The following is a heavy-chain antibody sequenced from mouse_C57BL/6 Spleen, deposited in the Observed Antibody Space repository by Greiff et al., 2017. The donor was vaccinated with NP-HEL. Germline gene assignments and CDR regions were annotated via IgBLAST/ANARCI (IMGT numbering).Heavy chain of an antibody. D-gene: IGHD1-1*01. V-gene: IGHV14-1*01. Sequence: VQLQQSGAELVRPGASVKLSCTASGFNIKDYYMHWVKQRPEQGLEWIGRIDPEDGDTEYAPKFQGKATMTAYTSSNTAYLQLSSLTSEDTAVYYCTTYYYGSSYWFAYWGQGTLVTVSA. CDR3: TTYYYGSSYWFAY. CDR1: GFNIKDYY. J-gene: IGHJ3*01. CDR2: IDPEDGDT.